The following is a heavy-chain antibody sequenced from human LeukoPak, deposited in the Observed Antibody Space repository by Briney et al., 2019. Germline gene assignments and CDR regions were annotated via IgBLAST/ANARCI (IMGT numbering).Heavy chain of an antibody. CDR1: GGSISSYY. V-gene: IGHV4-59*08. Sequence: SETLSLTCTVSGGSISSYYWSWIRQPPGKGLEWIGYIYYSGSTNYNPPLKSRVTISVDTSKNQFSLKLSSVTAADTAVYYCARHRSSITMVRGVPNWFDPWGQGTLVTVSS. CDR2: IYYSGST. D-gene: IGHD3-10*01. CDR3: ARHRSSITMVRGVPNWFDP. J-gene: IGHJ5*02.